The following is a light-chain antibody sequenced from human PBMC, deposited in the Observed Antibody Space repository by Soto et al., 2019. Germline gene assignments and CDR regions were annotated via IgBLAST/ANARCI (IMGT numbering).Light chain of an antibody. CDR2: KAS. J-gene: IGKJ1*01. CDR3: KQYNSYSCT. Sequence: EIRVTQSPSTLSASVGDRVTITCRASQSISSWLDWYQQKPGKAPKLLIYKASSLESGVPSRFSGSGSGTEFTLTISSLQPDDFATYYCKQYNSYSCTFGQGTK. CDR1: QSISSW. V-gene: IGKV1-5*03.